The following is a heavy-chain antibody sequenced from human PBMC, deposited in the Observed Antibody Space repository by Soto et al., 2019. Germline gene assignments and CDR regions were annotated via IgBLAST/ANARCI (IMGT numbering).Heavy chain of an antibody. CDR3: ARGRRNYYQG. Sequence: SVEVSCKASGCTFSSYAISWVRQAPGQWLEWMGVIIPIFGTANYAQKFQGRVTITADESTSTAYMELSSLRSEDTAVYYCARGRRNYYQGWGQGTMVTLSS. V-gene: IGHV1-69*13. CDR1: GCTFSSYA. J-gene: IGHJ4*02. CDR2: IIPIFGTA. D-gene: IGHD3-10*01.